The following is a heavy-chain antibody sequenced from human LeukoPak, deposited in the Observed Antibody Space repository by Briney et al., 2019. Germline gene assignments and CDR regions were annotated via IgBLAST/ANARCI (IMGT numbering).Heavy chain of an antibody. J-gene: IGHJ6*02. CDR3: ARDQRRHYGMDV. CDR1: GFTLSSYG. CDR2: IWYDGSNK. Sequence: GRSLRLSCAASGFTLSSYGMHWVRQAPGKGLEWVAVIWYDGSNKYYADSVKGRFTISRDNSKNTLYLQMNSLRAEDTAVYYCARDQRRHYGMDVWGQGTTVTVSS. V-gene: IGHV3-33*01.